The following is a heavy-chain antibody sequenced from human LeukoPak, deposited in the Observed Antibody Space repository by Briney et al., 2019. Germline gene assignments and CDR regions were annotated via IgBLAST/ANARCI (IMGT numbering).Heavy chain of an antibody. V-gene: IGHV3-66*01. D-gene: IGHD3-10*01. CDR2: IYSGGST. J-gene: IGHJ4*02. CDR1: GFTVGSNY. CDR3: ARDRQGMYYFDY. Sequence: GGSLRLSCAASGFTVGSNYMSWVRQAPGKGLEWVSVIYSGGSTYYADSVKGRFTISRDNSKNTLYLQMNSLRAEDTAVYYCARDRQGMYYFDYWGQGTLVTVSS.